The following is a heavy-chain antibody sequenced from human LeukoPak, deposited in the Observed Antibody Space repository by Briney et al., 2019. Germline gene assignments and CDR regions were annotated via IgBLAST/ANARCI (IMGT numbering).Heavy chain of an antibody. CDR2: ICGSGGST. J-gene: IGHJ4*02. V-gene: IGHV3-23*01. CDR1: GFTFSSYG. D-gene: IGHD2-21*02. Sequence: GGTLRLSCAASGFTFSSYGMSWVRQAPGKGLGWVSAICGSGGSTYYAHSVKGRFTISRDNSKNTLYLQMNSLRAEDTAVYYCASGWYYCGGDCYSGSPFDYWGQGTLVTVSS. CDR3: ASGWYYCGGDCYSGSPFDY.